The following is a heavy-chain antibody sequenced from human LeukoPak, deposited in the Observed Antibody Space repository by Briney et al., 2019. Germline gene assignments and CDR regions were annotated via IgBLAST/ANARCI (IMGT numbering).Heavy chain of an antibody. J-gene: IGHJ4*02. V-gene: IGHV3-7*01. CDR3: ATNWNRGAVDY. D-gene: IGHD1/OR15-1a*01. CDR2: IKQDGSEK. CDR1: GFTFNTYW. Sequence: GGSLRLSCAASGFTFNTYWMSWVRQAPGKGLEWVANIKQDGSEKYYVDSVKGRFTISRDNAKNPLYLQMNSLRAEDTAVYYCATNWNRGAVDYWGQGTLVTVSS.